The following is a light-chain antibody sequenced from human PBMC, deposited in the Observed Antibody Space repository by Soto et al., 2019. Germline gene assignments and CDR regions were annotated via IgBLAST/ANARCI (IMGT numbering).Light chain of an antibody. CDR1: SSDVGSSNL. J-gene: IGLJ2*01. CDR3: CSYASGSTLV. V-gene: IGLV2-23*02. CDR2: EVT. Sequence: QSALTQPASVSGSPGQSITISCTGDSSDVGSSNLVSWYQHHPGKAPKLLIYEVTKRPSGVSYRFSASKSANTASLTISGLQAEDEADYYCCSYASGSTLVFGGGTKLTVL.